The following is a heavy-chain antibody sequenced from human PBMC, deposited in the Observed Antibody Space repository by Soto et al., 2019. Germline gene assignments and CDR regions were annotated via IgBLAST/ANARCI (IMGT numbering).Heavy chain of an antibody. Sequence: QMQLVQSGAEVKRPGASVRVSCKSSGYTFTSFYIHWVRQAPAQGLEWMGIINPSGGITNFAQRFQGRVTMTRDMTTNTHYMKLSSLKSDDTAVYYCASSPAFSSSWYGIPPDPSHGMDVWGQGTTVAVS. D-gene: IGHD6-13*01. J-gene: IGHJ6*02. CDR2: INPSGGIT. CDR3: ASSPAFSSSWYGIPPDPSHGMDV. CDR1: GYTFTSFY. V-gene: IGHV1-46*01.